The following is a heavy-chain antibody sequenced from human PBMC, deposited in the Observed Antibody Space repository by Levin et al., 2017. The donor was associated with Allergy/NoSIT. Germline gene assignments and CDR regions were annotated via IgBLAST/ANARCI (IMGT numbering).Heavy chain of an antibody. CDR2: ISGSGGST. V-gene: IGHV3-23*01. Sequence: GESLKISCAASGFTFSSYAMSWVRQAPGKGLEWVSAISGSGGSTYYADSVKGRFTISRDNSKNTLYLQMNSLRAEDTAVYYCAKDPNYDSSGFRYGMDVWGQGTTVTVSS. D-gene: IGHD3-22*01. J-gene: IGHJ6*02. CDR3: AKDPNYDSSGFRYGMDV. CDR1: GFTFSSYA.